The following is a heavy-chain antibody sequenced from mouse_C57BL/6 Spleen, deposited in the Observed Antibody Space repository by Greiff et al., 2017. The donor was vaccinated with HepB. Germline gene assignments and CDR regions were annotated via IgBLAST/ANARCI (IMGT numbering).Heavy chain of an antibody. CDR3: AFPYDSPSFDV. CDR1: GFNIKDYY. Sequence: EVQVVESGAELVKPGASVKLSCTASGFNIKDYYMHWVKQRTEQGLEWIGRIDPEDGETKYAPKFQGKATITADTSSNTAYLQLSSLTSEDTAVYYCAFPYDSPSFDVWGTGTTVTVSS. D-gene: IGHD2-4*01. CDR2: IDPEDGET. V-gene: IGHV14-2*01. J-gene: IGHJ1*03.